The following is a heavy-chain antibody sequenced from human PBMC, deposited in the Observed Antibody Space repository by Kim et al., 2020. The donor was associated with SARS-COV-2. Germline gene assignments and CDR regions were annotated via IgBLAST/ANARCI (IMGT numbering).Heavy chain of an antibody. Sequence: SETLSLTCAVYGGSFSGYYWSWIRQPPGKGLEWIGEINHSGSTNYNPSLKSRVTISVDTSKNQFSLKLSSVTAADTAVYYCARGYIVVVPAAIKMDYYY. J-gene: IGHJ6*01. V-gene: IGHV4-34*01. CDR3: ARGYIVVVPAAIKMDYYY. D-gene: IGHD2-2*02. CDR1: GGSFSGYY. CDR2: INHSGST.